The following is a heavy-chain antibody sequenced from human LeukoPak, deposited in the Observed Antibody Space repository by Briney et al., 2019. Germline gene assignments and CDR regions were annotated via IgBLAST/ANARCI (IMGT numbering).Heavy chain of an antibody. CDR1: GYTFTGYY. Sequence: GASVKVSCKASGYTFTGYYMHWVRQAPGQGLEWMGWINPNSGGTNYAQKFQGRVTMTRDTSIGTAYMELSRLRSDDTAVYYCARAPRTPFFGGNSYAFDIWGQGTMVTVSS. CDR3: ARAPRTPFFGGNSYAFDI. CDR2: INPNSGGT. J-gene: IGHJ3*02. V-gene: IGHV1-2*02. D-gene: IGHD4-23*01.